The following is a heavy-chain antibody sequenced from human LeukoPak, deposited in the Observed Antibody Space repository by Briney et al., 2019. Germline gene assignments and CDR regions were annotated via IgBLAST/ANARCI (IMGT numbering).Heavy chain of an antibody. CDR1: GGSISSYY. J-gene: IGHJ3*02. CDR3: ARDQGGFDM. V-gene: IGHV4-59*01. Sequence: SETLSLTCTVSGGSISSYYWSWIRQPPGKGLEWIGYIHYSGSTNYNPSLKSRVTISVDTSKNQFSLKLSSVTAADTAVYYCARDQGGFDMWGQGTMVTLSS. CDR2: IHYSGST.